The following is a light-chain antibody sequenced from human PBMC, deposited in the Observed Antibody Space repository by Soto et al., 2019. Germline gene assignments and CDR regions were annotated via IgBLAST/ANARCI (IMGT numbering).Light chain of an antibody. CDR3: CSYAGPFTGV. CDR1: SSDVGGHNL. CDR2: EVS. J-gene: IGLJ3*02. V-gene: IGLV2-23*02. Sequence: QSALAQPASVSGSPGQSITISCTGTSSDVGGHNLVSWYQHHPGKGPKLIIYEVSKGPSGISPRFSGSKSGNTASLTISGLQAEDEADYYCCSYAGPFTGVFGGGTKLTVL.